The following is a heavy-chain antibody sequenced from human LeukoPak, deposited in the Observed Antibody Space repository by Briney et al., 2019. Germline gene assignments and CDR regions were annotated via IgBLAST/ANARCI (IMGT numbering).Heavy chain of an antibody. CDR3: APPRGDSSGYYYVY. CDR1: GLTFSSYV. CDR2: ISASGGST. J-gene: IGHJ4*02. D-gene: IGHD3-22*01. Sequence: GGALRLSCTASGLTFSSYVMSWVRQAPWKGLEGVSTISASGGSTQYADSVKGRVIISRDNSKNTLYLPMNSLRADDTAVYYCAPPRGDSSGYYYVYWGQGTLVTVSS. V-gene: IGHV3-23*01.